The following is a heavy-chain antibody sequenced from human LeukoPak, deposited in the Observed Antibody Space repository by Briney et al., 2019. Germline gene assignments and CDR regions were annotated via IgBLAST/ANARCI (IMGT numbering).Heavy chain of an antibody. Sequence: LSETLSLTCTVSGGSISSSSYYWGWIRQPPGKGLEWIGSIYYSGSTYYNPSLKSRVTISVDTSKNQFSLKLSSVTAADTAVYYCARLVDIVATTEPRIDYWGQGTLVTVSS. CDR3: ARLVDIVATTEPRIDY. CDR1: GGSISSSSYY. CDR2: IYYSGST. V-gene: IGHV4-39*01. D-gene: IGHD5-12*01. J-gene: IGHJ4*02.